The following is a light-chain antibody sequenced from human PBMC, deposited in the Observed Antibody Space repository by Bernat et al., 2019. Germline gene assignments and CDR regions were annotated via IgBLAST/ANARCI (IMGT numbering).Light chain of an antibody. J-gene: IGLJ3*02. Sequence: QSALTQPPSVSGSPGQSVTISCTGTSSDVGSYNRVSWYQQPPGTAPKLMIYEVNNRPSGVPDRFSGSKSGNTASLTNSGLQAEDEADYYCCSFTTTTTWVFGGGTKLTVL. CDR2: EVN. CDR1: SSDVGSYNR. CDR3: CSFTTTTTWV. V-gene: IGLV2-18*02.